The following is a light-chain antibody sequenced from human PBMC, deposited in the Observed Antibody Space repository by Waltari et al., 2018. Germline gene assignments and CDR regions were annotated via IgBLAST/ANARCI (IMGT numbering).Light chain of an antibody. CDR3: CSYAGSTGV. V-gene: IGLV2-23*01. CDR2: EGS. J-gene: IGLJ2*01. Sequence: QSALTQPASVSGSPGQSITIYCTGTSSDAGIYNLVSWYKQHPGKAPKLMIYEGSKRPSGVSNRFSGSKSGNTASLTISGLQAEDEADYYCCSYAGSTGVFGGGTKLTVL. CDR1: SSDAGIYNL.